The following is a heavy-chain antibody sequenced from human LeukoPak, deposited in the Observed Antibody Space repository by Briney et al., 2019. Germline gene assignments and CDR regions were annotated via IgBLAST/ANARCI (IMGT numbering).Heavy chain of an antibody. CDR3: AKDRPHDYTPDY. CDR2: ISYDGSNK. V-gene: IGHV3-30*18. J-gene: IGHJ4*02. Sequence: PGGSLRLSCAASGFTFSSYGMHWVRQAPGKGLEWVAVISYDGSNKYYADSVKGRFTISRDNSKNTLYLQMNSLRAEDTAVYYCAKDRPHDYTPDYWGQGTLVTVSS. CDR1: GFTFSSYG. D-gene: IGHD4-11*01.